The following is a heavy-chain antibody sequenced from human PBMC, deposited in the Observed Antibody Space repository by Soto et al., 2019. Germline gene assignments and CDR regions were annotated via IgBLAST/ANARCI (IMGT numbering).Heavy chain of an antibody. CDR2: IYYSGST. Sequence: SETLSLTCTVSGGSISSGGYYWSWIRQHPGKGLEWIGYIYYSGSTYYNPSLKSRVTISVDTSKNQFSLKLSSVTADDTAVYYCARRKEDDYCPNYYGMDVWGQGTTVTV. D-gene: IGHD5-12*01. J-gene: IGHJ6*02. V-gene: IGHV4-31*03. CDR1: GGSISSGGYY. CDR3: ARRKEDDYCPNYYGMDV.